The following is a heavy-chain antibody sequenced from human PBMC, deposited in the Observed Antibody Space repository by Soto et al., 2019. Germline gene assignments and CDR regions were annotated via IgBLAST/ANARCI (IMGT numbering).Heavy chain of an antibody. CDR2: ISAYNGNT. CDR3: TRDLDISDEWELLESYYYGMDV. V-gene: IGHV1-18*01. CDR1: GYTFASYG. Sequence: GASVKVSCKASGYTFASYGISWVRQAPGQGLEWMGWISAYNGNTNYAQKLQGRVTMTTDTSTSTAYMELSSLRSDETAVDYCTRDLDISDEWELLESYYYGMDVCGEVSMVTV. D-gene: IGHD1-26*01. J-gene: IGHJ6*01.